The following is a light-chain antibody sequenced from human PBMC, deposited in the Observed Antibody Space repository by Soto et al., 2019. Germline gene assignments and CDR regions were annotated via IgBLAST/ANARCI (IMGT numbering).Light chain of an antibody. CDR3: CSYAGSYTLYV. CDR1: SSDVGGYNY. CDR2: DVS. J-gene: IGLJ1*01. Sequence: QSVLTQPRSVSGSPGQSVTISCTGTSSDVGGYNYVSWYQQHPGKAPKLMIHDVSKRPSGVPDRFSGSKSGNAASLTISGLQAEDEADYYCCSYAGSYTLYVFGSGTKVTVL. V-gene: IGLV2-11*01.